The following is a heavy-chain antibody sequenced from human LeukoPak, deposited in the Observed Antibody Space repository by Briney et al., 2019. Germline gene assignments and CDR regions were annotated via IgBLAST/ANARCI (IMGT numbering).Heavy chain of an antibody. CDR1: GFPFSNYA. D-gene: IGHD1-26*01. CDR2: ISSSSNTI. V-gene: IGHV3-48*01. J-gene: IGHJ3*02. Sequence: GGSLRLSCAASGFPFSNYAMNWVRQAPGKGLEWVSYISSSSNTIYYADSVKALFTISRDNAKNSLYLQMNSLRAEDTAVYYCARAGRGGAFDIWGQGTMVTVSS. CDR3: ARAGRGGAFDI.